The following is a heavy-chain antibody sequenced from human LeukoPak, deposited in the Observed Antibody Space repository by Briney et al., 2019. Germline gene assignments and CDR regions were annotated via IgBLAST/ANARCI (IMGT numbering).Heavy chain of an antibody. D-gene: IGHD6-13*01. V-gene: IGHV3-33*01. CDR2: IWYDGNNK. CDR3: ARGRGSSWYFDY. CDR1: GFTFSGYG. J-gene: IGHJ4*02. Sequence: GGSLRLSCAASGFTFSGYGMHWVRQAPGKGLEWVAVIWYDGNNKCYTDSVKGRFTISRDNSKNTLYLQMNSLRGEDTAVYHCARGRGSSWYFDYWGQGTLVTVSS.